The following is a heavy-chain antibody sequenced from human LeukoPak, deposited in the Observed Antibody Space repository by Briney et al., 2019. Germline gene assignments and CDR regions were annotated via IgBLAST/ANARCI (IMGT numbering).Heavy chain of an antibody. D-gene: IGHD3-10*01. J-gene: IGHJ5*02. CDR3: AREKGRASKGGYYGSGSYSRWFDP. CDR1: GYTFTSYG. V-gene: IGHV1-18*01. Sequence: GASVKVSFKASGYTFTSYGISWVRQAPGQGLAWMGWISAYNGNTNYAQKLQGRVTMTTDTSTSTAYMELRSLRSDDTAVYYCAREKGRASKGGYYGSGSYSRWFDPWGQGTLVTVSS. CDR2: ISAYNGNT.